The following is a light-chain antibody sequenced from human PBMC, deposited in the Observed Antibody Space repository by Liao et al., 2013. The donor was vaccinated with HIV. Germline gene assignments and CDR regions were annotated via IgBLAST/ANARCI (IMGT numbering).Light chain of an antibody. Sequence: SYELIQPPSVSVARGKTARITCGGDSVGSEVVHWYQQKSGQSPVLVIYQNTKRPSGIPERFSGSNSGNTATLTISETQAMDEADYYCQTWDINTSFVFGTGTKVTVL. CDR3: QTWDINTSFV. CDR1: SVGSEV. CDR2: QNT. J-gene: IGLJ1*01. V-gene: IGLV3-1*01.